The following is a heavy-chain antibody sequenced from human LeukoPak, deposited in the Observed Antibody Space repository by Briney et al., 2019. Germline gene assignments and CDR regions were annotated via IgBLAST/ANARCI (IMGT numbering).Heavy chain of an antibody. CDR3: AKDRGSSWYSYFDY. V-gene: IGHV4-61*01. CDR2: IYYSGST. Sequence: PSETLSLTCTVSGGSVSSGSYYWSWIRQPPGKGLEWIGYIYYSGSTNYNPSLKSRVTISVDTSRNQFSLKLSSVTAADTAVYYCAKDRGSSWYSYFDYWGQGTLVTVSS. CDR1: GGSVSSGSYY. D-gene: IGHD6-13*01. J-gene: IGHJ4*02.